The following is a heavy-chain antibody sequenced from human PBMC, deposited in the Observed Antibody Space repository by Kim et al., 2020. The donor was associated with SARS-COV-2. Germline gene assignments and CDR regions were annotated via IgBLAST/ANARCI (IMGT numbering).Heavy chain of an antibody. J-gene: IGHJ6*02. V-gene: IGHV4-59*08. Sequence: SETLSLTCTVSGGSISSYYWSWIRQPPGKGLEWIGYIYYSGSTNYNPSLKSRVTISVDTSKNQFSLKLSSVTAADTAVYYCARQVGDYGDHYYYYYGMDVWGQGTTVTVSS. CDR3: ARQVGDYGDHYYYYYGMDV. CDR1: GGSISSYY. CDR2: IYYSGST. D-gene: IGHD4-17*01.